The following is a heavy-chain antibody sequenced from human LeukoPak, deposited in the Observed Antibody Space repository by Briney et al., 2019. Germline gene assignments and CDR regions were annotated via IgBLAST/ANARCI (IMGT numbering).Heavy chain of an antibody. Sequence: SVKVSCKASGYTFTSYGISWVRQAPGQGLEWMGWISAYNGNTNYAQKLQGRVTMTTDTSTSTAYMELSSLRSEDTAVYYCARGLYYDFWSSNWFDPWGQGTLVTVSS. CDR3: ARGLYYDFWSSNWFDP. CDR2: ISAYNGNT. V-gene: IGHV1-18*01. D-gene: IGHD3-3*01. CDR1: GYTFTSYG. J-gene: IGHJ5*02.